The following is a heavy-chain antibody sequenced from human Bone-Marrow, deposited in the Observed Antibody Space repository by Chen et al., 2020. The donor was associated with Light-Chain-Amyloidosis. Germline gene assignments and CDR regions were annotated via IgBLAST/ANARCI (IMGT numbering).Heavy chain of an antibody. CDR3: SRVFQGVVTAWFDP. CDR1: GYTFTGYY. J-gene: IGHJ5*02. Sequence: QVQLVQSGAEVKKPGASVKVSCKASGYTFTGYYMHWVRQAPGQGLEWMGWVNPNRGGTKYAKKFQGRGNKTRETSNSTAYMGVDRLGSEETAVEYWSRVFQGVVTAWFDPWGQGNLVTV. CDR2: VNPNRGGT. D-gene: IGHD2-15*01. V-gene: IGHV1-2*02.